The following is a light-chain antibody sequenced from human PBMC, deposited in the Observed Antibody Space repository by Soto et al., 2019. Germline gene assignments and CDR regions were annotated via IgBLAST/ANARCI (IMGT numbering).Light chain of an antibody. Sequence: QSVLTQPRSVSGSPGQSVTISCTGTSSDVGGYNYVSWYHHHPGKAPKLMIYDVTKRPSGVPDRFSGSKSGDTASLTISGLQAEDEADYYCCSYVGGPYVFATGTKLTVL. CDR3: CSYVGGPYV. CDR2: DVT. V-gene: IGLV2-11*01. CDR1: SSDVGGYNY. J-gene: IGLJ1*01.